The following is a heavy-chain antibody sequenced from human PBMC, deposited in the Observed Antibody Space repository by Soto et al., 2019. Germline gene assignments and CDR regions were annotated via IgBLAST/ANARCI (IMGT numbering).Heavy chain of an antibody. V-gene: IGHV3-23*01. CDR3: AKDLGIQEQWLIWILAYYYMYV. CDR2: ISGSGGST. Sequence: GGSLRLSCAASGFTFSSYAMSWVRQAPGKGLEWVSAISGSGGSTYYADSVKGRFTISRDNSKNTLYLQMNSLRAEDTAVYYCAKDLGIQEQWLIWILAYYYMYVWGKGTTVTVSS. D-gene: IGHD6-19*01. J-gene: IGHJ6*03. CDR1: GFTFSSYA.